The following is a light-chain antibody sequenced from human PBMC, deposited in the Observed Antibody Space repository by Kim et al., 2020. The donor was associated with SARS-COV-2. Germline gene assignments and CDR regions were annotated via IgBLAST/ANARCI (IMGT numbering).Light chain of an antibody. V-gene: IGLV2-8*01. J-gene: IGLJ1*01. CDR2: EVT. CDR1: SSDFGGYNY. Sequence: PGQSVTISCSGTSSDFGGYNYVSWYQQHPGKAPKLIIYEVTKRPSGVPDRFSGSKSGNTASLTVSGLQAEDEADYYCTSHGGYNYVFGTGTKVTVL. CDR3: TSHGGYNYV.